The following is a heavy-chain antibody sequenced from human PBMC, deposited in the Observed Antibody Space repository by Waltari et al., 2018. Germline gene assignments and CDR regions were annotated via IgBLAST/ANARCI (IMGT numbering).Heavy chain of an antibody. CDR2: ISSSGSTI. J-gene: IGHJ6*02. CDR3: ARVDYYGMDV. V-gene: IGHV3-48*03. CDR1: GFTFSSYE. Sequence: EVQLVESGGGLVQPGGSLRLSCAASGFTFSSYEMNWVRQAPGKGLEWVSYISSSGSTIYYADSVKSRFTISRDNAKNSLYLQMNSLRAEDTAVYYCARVDYYGMDVWGQGTTVTVSS.